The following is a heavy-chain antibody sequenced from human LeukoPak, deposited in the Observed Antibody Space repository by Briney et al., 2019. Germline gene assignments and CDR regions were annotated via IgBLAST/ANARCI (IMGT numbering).Heavy chain of an antibody. J-gene: IGHJ6*03. CDR3: ARTTVTRNYYMDV. CDR2: IYHSGRS. Sequence: PSETLSLTCSVSGYSISSDYYWGWIRQPPGKGLEWIGSIYHSGRSFWNPSLKSRVTISVDTSKNQFSLKLSSVTAADTAVYYCARTTVTRNYYMDVWGKGTTVTVSS. D-gene: IGHD4-11*01. V-gene: IGHV4-38-2*02. CDR1: GYSISSDYY.